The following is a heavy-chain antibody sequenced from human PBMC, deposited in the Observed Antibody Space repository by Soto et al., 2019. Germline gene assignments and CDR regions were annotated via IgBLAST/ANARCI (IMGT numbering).Heavy chain of an antibody. CDR2: ISYDGSNK. Sequence: QVQLVESGGGVVQPGRSLRLSCAASGFTFSSYGMHWVRQAPGKGLEWVAVISYDGSNKYYADSVKGRFTISRDNSKNTLYLQMNSLRAEDTAVYYCAKAGGGWDYFDYWGQGTPVTVSS. J-gene: IGHJ4*02. CDR3: AKAGGGWDYFDY. CDR1: GFTFSSYG. D-gene: IGHD6-19*01. V-gene: IGHV3-30*18.